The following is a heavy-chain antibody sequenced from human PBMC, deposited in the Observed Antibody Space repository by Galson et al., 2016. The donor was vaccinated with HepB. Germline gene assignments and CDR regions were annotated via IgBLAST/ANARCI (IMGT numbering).Heavy chain of an antibody. Sequence: QSGAEVKKPGESLKISCQGSGYTFTSYWIAWVRQMPGKGLEWMGLIYPGGSDIRYSPSFQGQVTIAADKSISTAYLQWSSLKASEAAMYYCARQSYYYYGMDVWGQGTTVTVS. V-gene: IGHV5-51*01. CDR3: ARQSYYYYGMDV. CDR2: IYPGGSDI. J-gene: IGHJ6*02. CDR1: GYTFTSYW.